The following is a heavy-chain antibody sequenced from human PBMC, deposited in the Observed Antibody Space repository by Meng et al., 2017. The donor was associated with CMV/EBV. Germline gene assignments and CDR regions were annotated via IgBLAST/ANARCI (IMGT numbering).Heavy chain of an antibody. CDR3: ARDWYCSSTSCLYYYYYYGMDV. CDR1: GITFSNYA. Sequence: GGSLRLSCAASGITFSNYAIHWVRQAPGKGLEWVAVISYDGSNKYYTDSVRGRFTISRDNSKNTVYLQMNSLRAEDTAVYYCARDWYCSSTSCLYYYYYYGMDVWGQGTTVTVSS. V-gene: IGHV3-30-3*01. CDR2: ISYDGSNK. D-gene: IGHD2-2*01. J-gene: IGHJ6*02.